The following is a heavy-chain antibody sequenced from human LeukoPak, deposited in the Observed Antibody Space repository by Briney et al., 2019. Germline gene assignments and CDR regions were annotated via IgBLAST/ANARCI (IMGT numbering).Heavy chain of an antibody. Sequence: PGGSLRLSCAASGFTFSSYAMSWVRQAPGKGLEWALGISASGGSSYYADSVKGRFTISRDNSKNTLYLQMDSLRAEDTAVYYCAKDRITGTPYYFDYWGQGTLVTVSS. CDR3: AKDRITGTPYYFDY. J-gene: IGHJ4*02. V-gene: IGHV3-23*01. CDR2: ISASGGSS. D-gene: IGHD1-20*01. CDR1: GFTFSSYA.